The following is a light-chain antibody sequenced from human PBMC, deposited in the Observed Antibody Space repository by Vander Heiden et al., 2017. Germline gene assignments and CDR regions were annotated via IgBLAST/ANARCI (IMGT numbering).Light chain of an antibody. CDR1: QDISNY. V-gene: IGKV1-33*01. CDR2: DAS. Sequence: IQMPQSPSSLSASVGDRVTITCQASQDISNYLNWYQQKPGKAPKLLIYDASNVETGVPSRFSGSGSGTDFTFTISSLQPEDIATYYCQQYDNLPYTFGQGTKLEIK. CDR3: QQYDNLPYT. J-gene: IGKJ2*01.